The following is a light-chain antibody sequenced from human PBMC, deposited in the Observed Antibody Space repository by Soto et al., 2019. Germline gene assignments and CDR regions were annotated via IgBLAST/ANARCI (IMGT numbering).Light chain of an antibody. CDR3: GSYAASNDSYFV. J-gene: IGLJ3*02. CDR1: SSDVGGYNY. CDR2: EVT. Sequence: QSALTQPPSASGSPGQSVTISCTGTSSDVGGYNYVSWYQQYPGRAPKLMIYEVTKRPSGVPDRFSGSKSGNTASLTVSGLQAEDGADYDTGSYAASNDSYFVFGGGTKVTVL. V-gene: IGLV2-8*01.